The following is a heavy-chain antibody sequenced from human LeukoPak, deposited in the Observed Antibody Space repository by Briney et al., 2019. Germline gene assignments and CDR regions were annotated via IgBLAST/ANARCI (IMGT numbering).Heavy chain of an antibody. V-gene: IGHV3-30*02. CDR2: IRSDGNVT. CDR1: GFLFRSNG. CDR3: AKDHGFWSGFLF. J-gene: IGHJ4*02. Sequence: PGGSLRLSCEASGFLFRSNGMHWVRQAPGKGLEWVAFIRSDGNVTKYLDSIKGRFTISRGNSKNILYLQLNDVRPDDTAVYFCAKDHGFWSGFLFWGQGTLVTVSS. D-gene: IGHD3-3*01.